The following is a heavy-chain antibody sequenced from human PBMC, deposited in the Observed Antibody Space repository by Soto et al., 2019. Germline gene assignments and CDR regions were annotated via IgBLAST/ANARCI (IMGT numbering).Heavy chain of an antibody. D-gene: IGHD6-19*01. CDR3: ARSHGGRGYSSGWPEFDY. CDR2: ISYDGSNK. J-gene: IGHJ4*02. Sequence: QVQLVESGGGVVQPGRSLSLSCAASGFTFSSYAMHWVRQAPDKGLEWVAVISYDGSNKYYADSVKGRFTISRDNSKNTLYLQMNSLRAEDTAVYYCARSHGGRGYSSGWPEFDYWGQGTLVTVSS. V-gene: IGHV3-30-3*01. CDR1: GFTFSSYA.